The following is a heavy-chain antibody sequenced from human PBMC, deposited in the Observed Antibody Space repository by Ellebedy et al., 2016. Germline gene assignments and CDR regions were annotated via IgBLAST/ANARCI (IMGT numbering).Heavy chain of an antibody. D-gene: IGHD5-12*01. J-gene: IGHJ4*02. Sequence: ASVKVSXXASGYTFTSYGISWVRQAPGQGLEWMGWISAYNGNTNYAQKLQGRVTMTTDTSTSTAYMELRSLRSDDTAVYYCARDSGATSPSDYWGQGTLVTVSS. CDR3: ARDSGATSPSDY. CDR1: GYTFTSYG. CDR2: ISAYNGNT. V-gene: IGHV1-18*01.